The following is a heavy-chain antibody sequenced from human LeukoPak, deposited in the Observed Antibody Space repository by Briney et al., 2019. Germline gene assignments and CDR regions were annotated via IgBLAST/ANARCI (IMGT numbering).Heavy chain of an antibody. D-gene: IGHD4-17*01. CDR3: ARRGGYGEQFDY. Sequence: SETLSLTCTVSGGSISSYYWSWVRQPPGKGLEWIGDIYYSGTTNYNPSLKSRVTISVDTSKNQFSLKQSSVTAADTAVYYCARRGGYGEQFDYWGQGTLVTVSS. CDR2: IYYSGTT. J-gene: IGHJ4*02. CDR1: GGSISSYY. V-gene: IGHV4-59*08.